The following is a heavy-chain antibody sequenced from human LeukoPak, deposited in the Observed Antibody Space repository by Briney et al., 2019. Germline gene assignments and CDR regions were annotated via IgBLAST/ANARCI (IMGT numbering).Heavy chain of an antibody. CDR1: GFTFSSHR. J-gene: IGHJ4*02. D-gene: IGHD2-2*01. Sequence: PGGSLRLSCVASGFTFSSHRMNWVRQTPGKGLESVATIKPDGSEKYYVDSVKGRFTISRDNAKSSLYLQMNSLRAEDTGVYFCARMSSYCDYWGQGTLVTVSS. CDR3: ARMSSYCDY. CDR2: IKPDGSEK. V-gene: IGHV3-7*01.